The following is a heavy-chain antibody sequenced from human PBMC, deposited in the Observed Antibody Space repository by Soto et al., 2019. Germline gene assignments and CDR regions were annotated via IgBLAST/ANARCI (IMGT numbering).Heavy chain of an antibody. J-gene: IGHJ4*02. CDR2: IYPGDSDT. V-gene: IGHV5-51*01. D-gene: IGHD1-1*01. CDR1: RYSFTSYW. CDR3: ARHGKSSSMRNYFAS. Sequence: VASLKISCKGSRYSFTSYWIAWVRQMPGKGLECMGIIYPGDSDTRYSPSFQGQVTISVDKSINTAYLQWSSLRASDTAIYYCARHGKSSSMRNYFASCDKRAMVTIAS.